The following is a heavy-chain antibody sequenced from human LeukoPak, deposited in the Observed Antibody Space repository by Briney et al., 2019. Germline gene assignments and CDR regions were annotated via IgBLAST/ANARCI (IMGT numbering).Heavy chain of an antibody. Sequence: ASVKVSCKASGYTFTSYYMHWVRQAPGQGLEWMGWISAYNGNTNYAQKFQGRVTMTRDTSISTAYMELSRLRSDDTAVYYCARVGGAGAFDIWGQGTMVTVSS. CDR1: GYTFTSYY. D-gene: IGHD3-10*01. CDR2: ISAYNGNT. J-gene: IGHJ3*02. V-gene: IGHV1-2*02. CDR3: ARVGGAGAFDI.